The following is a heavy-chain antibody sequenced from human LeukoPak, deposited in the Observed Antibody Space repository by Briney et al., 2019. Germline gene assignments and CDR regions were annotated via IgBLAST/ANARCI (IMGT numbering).Heavy chain of an antibody. J-gene: IGHJ3*02. CDR1: GGSISSSSYY. CDR2: IYYSGST. CDR3: ARRTSPYYYDSSGLSDDAFDI. D-gene: IGHD3-22*01. Sequence: SETLSLTCTVSGGSISSSSYYWGWIRQPPGKGLEWIGSIYYSGSTYYNPSLKSRVTISADTSKNQFSLKLSSVTAADTAVYYCARRTSPYYYDSSGLSDDAFDIWGQGTMVTVSS. V-gene: IGHV4-39*01.